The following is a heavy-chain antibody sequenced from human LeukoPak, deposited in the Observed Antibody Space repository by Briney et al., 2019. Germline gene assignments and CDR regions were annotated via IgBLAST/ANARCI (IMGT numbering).Heavy chain of an antibody. CDR1: GFTFSSYS. V-gene: IGHV3-21*01. CDR3: ARDQVSNDFDI. CDR2: ISSSSSYI. Sequence: GGSLRLSCAASGFTFSSYSMNWVRQAPGKGLEWVSSISSSSSYIYYADSVKGRFTISRDNAKNSLYLQMNSLRAEDTAVYYCARDQVSNDFDIWGQGTMVTVSS. J-gene: IGHJ3*02. D-gene: IGHD3-16*02.